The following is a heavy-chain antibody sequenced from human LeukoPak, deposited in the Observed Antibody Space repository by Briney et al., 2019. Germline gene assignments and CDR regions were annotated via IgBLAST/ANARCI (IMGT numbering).Heavy chain of an antibody. V-gene: IGHV3-48*04. CDR2: ISGSGISI. Sequence: GSLRLSCAASGFTFSSYAMSWVRQAPGKGLEWVSYISGSGISIYYADSVKGRFTISRDDAKNSLYLQMNSLRAEDTAVYYCARPPVDSSGSYGYWGQGTLVTVSS. J-gene: IGHJ4*02. CDR3: ARPPVDSSGSYGY. CDR1: GFTFSSYA. D-gene: IGHD1-26*01.